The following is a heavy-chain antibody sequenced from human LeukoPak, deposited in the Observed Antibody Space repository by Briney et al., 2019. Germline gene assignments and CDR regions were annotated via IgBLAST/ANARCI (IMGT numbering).Heavy chain of an antibody. V-gene: IGHV4-34*01. CDR1: GGSFSGYY. Sequence: PSETLSLTCAVYGGSFSGYYWSWIRQRPGKGLEWSGEINHSGSTNYNPSLKSRVTISVDTSKNQFSLKLSSVTAADTAVYYCARDYYYYYGMDVWGQGTTVTVSS. J-gene: IGHJ6*02. CDR3: ARDYYYYYGMDV. CDR2: INHSGST.